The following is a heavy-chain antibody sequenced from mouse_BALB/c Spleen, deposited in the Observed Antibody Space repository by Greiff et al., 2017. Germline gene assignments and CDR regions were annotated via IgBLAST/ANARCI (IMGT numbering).Heavy chain of an antibody. V-gene: IGHV1-69*02. J-gene: IGHJ3*01. CDR1: GYTFTSYW. D-gene: IGHD1-1*01. Sequence: QVQLQQPGAELVKPGASVKLSCKASGYTFTSYWMHWVKQRPGQGLEWIGEIDPSDSYTNYNQKFKGKATLTVDKSSSTAYMQLSSLTSEDSAVYYCARDYGSSFAYWGQGTLVTVSA. CDR2: IDPSDSYT. CDR3: ARDYGSSFAY.